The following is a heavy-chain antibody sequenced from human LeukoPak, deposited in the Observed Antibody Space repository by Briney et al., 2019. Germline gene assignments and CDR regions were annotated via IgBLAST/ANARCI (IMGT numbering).Heavy chain of an antibody. V-gene: IGHV4-61*02. CDR3: ARKLYYGDYFDY. CDR2: IYTSGST. Sequence: SQTLSLTCTVSGGSFSSGSYYWSWIRQPAGKGLEWIGRIYTSGSTNYNPSLESRVTISVDTSKNQFSLKLNSVTAADTAVYYCARKLYYGDYFDYWGQGALVTVSS. D-gene: IGHD2-8*01. CDR1: GGSFSSGSYY. J-gene: IGHJ4*02.